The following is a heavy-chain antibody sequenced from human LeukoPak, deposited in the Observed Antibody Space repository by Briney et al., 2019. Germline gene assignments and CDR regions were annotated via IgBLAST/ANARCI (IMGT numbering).Heavy chain of an antibody. CDR3: AREMRPHYYYGMDV. Sequence: GGSLRLSCAASGFTFSSYWMSWVRQAPGKGLEWVANIKQDGSEKYYVDSVKGRFTISRDNAKNSLYLQMNSLRAEDTAVYYCAREMRPHYYYGMDVWGQGTTATVSS. CDR1: GFTFSSYW. CDR2: IKQDGSEK. D-gene: IGHD1-14*01. V-gene: IGHV3-7*01. J-gene: IGHJ6*02.